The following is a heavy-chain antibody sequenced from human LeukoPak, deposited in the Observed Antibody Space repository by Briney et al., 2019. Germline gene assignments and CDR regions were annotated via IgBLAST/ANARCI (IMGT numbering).Heavy chain of an antibody. CDR1: GFSCSTRG. D-gene: IGHD5-12*01. J-gene: IGHJ4*02. CDR3: ARDQRPARTYSGLFDY. Sequence: GGSLRLSCAASGFSCSTRGMSWVRQTPGKGLEWVSAISGNDESTFYADSVKGRFTISRDNSRNTLYLQLSSLSAEDSAIYCCARDQRPARTYSGLFDYWGQGTLVTVSS. CDR2: ISGNDEST. V-gene: IGHV3-23*01.